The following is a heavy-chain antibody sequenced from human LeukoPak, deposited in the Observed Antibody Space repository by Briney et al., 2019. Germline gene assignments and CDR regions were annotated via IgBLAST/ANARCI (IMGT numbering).Heavy chain of an antibody. V-gene: IGHV1-18*01. Sequence: ASVKVSCKASGYTFTSYGISWVRQAPGQGLEWMGWISAYNGNTNYAQKLQGRVTMATDTSTDTAYMELSSLRSEDTAVYYCATSLVLLWFGEFRGFDPWGQGTLVTVSS. J-gene: IGHJ5*02. D-gene: IGHD3-10*01. CDR2: ISAYNGNT. CDR1: GYTFTSYG. CDR3: ATSLVLLWFGEFRGFDP.